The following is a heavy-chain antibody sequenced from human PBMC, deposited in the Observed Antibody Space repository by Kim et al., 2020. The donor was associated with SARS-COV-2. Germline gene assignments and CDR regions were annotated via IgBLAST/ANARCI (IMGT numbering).Heavy chain of an antibody. J-gene: IGHJ3*01. V-gene: IGHV3-23*01. D-gene: IGHD3-10*01. CDR1: GFPFSSFA. CDR2: VSGGGDAT. CDR3: ARFTFIRGVIISGNAFD. Sequence: GGSLRLSCTTSGFPFSSFAMAWLRQRPGKAPEWVSGVSGGGDATYYADAVRGRFTISRDISRNTIHLQMTSLRVDDTAQYYCARFTFIRGVIISGNAFD.